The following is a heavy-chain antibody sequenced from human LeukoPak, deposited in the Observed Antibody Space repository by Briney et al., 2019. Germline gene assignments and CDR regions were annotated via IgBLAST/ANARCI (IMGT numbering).Heavy chain of an antibody. CDR1: GYSFTSYW. Sequence: GESLKISCKGSGYSFTSYWIGWVRQMPGKGLEWMGIIYPGDSDTRYSPSFQGQVTIPADKSISTAYLQWSSLKASDTAMYYCARRIIAGATPGATYWSDPWGQGTLVTVSS. J-gene: IGHJ5*02. V-gene: IGHV5-51*01. CDR2: IYPGDSDT. CDR3: ARRIIAGATPGATYWSDP. D-gene: IGHD1-26*01.